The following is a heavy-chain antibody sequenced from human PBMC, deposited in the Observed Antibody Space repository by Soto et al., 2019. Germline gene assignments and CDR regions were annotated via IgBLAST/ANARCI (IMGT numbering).Heavy chain of an antibody. CDR1: GGSISSYY. CDR2: IYYSGST. J-gene: IGHJ4*02. V-gene: IGHV4-59*08. Sequence: QVQLQESGPGLVKPSETLSLTCTVSGGSISSYYWSWIRQPPGKGLEWIGYIYYSGSTNYNPSLKCRVTPSLDTSKNHVTVKLSTVTAADTAVYYCARRSYYSGYETYDYWGQGTLVTVSS. D-gene: IGHD5-12*01. CDR3: ARRSYYSGYETYDY.